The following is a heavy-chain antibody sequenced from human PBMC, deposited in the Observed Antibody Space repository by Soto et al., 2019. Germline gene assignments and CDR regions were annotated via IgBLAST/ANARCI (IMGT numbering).Heavy chain of an antibody. Sequence: GGSLRLSCAASGFTFSSYSMNWVRQAPGKGLEWVSYISSSSSTIYYADSVKGRFTISRDNAKNSLYLQMNSLRAEDTAVYYCARDEAGHSSGWYKYYYYYYMDVWGKGTTVTVSS. J-gene: IGHJ6*03. CDR2: ISSSSSTI. CDR1: GFTFSSYS. D-gene: IGHD6-19*01. CDR3: ARDEAGHSSGWYKYYYYYYMDV. V-gene: IGHV3-48*01.